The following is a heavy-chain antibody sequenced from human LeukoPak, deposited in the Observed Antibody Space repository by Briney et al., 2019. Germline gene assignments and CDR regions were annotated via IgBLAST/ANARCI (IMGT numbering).Heavy chain of an antibody. D-gene: IGHD5-18*01. J-gene: IGHJ4*02. Sequence: GASLKISCKGSGSSFTSYWIGWVRQMPGKGLEWMGIIYPGDSDTRYSPSFQGQVTISADKSISTAYLQWSSLKASDTAMYYCARPYTAMGEYYFDYWGQGTLVTVSS. CDR3: ARPYTAMGEYYFDY. CDR2: IYPGDSDT. CDR1: GSSFTSYW. V-gene: IGHV5-51*01.